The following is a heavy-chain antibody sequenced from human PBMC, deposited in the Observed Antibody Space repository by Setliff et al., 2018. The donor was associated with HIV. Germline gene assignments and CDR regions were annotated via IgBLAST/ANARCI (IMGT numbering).Heavy chain of an antibody. V-gene: IGHV4-4*07. CDR3: ARDQGESTWSYWFDP. CDR2: VYPSGSV. CDR1: GASVSSHY. D-gene: IGHD6-13*01. J-gene: IGHJ5*02. Sequence: PSETLSLTCTVSGASVSSHYWTWIRQPAGKRLEWIGRVYPSGSVNYSPSFQSRVSMSIDTSKNQFSLTLTSVTAADTAVYYCARDQGESTWSYWFDPWGQGTQVTSPQ.